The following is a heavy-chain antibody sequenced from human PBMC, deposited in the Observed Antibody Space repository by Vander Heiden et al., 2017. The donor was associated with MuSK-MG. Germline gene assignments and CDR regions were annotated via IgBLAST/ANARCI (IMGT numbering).Heavy chain of an antibody. V-gene: IGHV4-59*01. Sequence: QVQLQESGPGLVKPSETLSLTCIVSGGSISSYYWSWIRQPPGKGLEWIGYIYYSGSTNYNPSLKSRVTISLDTSKNQFSLNLSSVTAADTAVYYCARAGSNFWSGYSHDYWGQGTLVTVSS. CDR1: GGSISSYY. J-gene: IGHJ4*02. CDR2: IYYSGST. D-gene: IGHD3-3*01. CDR3: ARAGSNFWSGYSHDY.